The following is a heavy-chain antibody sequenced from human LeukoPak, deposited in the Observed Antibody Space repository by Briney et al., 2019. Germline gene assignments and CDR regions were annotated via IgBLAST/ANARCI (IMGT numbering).Heavy chain of an antibody. V-gene: IGHV3-7*03. CDR1: GFTSSSYW. Sequence: GGSLRLSCAASGFTSSSYWMSWVRQAPGKGLEWVANIKQDGSEKYYVDSVKGRFTISRDNAKNSLYLQMNSLRAEDTALYYCTRGIVVVVAANYHYYMDVWGKGTTVTVSS. D-gene: IGHD2-15*01. J-gene: IGHJ6*03. CDR2: IKQDGSEK. CDR3: TRGIVVVVAANYHYYMDV.